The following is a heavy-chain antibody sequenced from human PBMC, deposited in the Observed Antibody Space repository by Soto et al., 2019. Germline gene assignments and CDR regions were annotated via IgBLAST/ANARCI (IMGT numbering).Heavy chain of an antibody. Sequence: ASVKVSCKASGGTFSSYAISWVRQAPGQGLEWMGGIIPIFGTANYAQKFQGRVTNTADESTSTAYMELSSLKSEGTAVYYCARGLRFGLDFDYWGQGTLVTVSS. CDR3: ARGLRFGLDFDY. CDR1: GGTFSSYA. CDR2: IIPIFGTA. V-gene: IGHV1-69*13. J-gene: IGHJ4*02. D-gene: IGHD3-10*01.